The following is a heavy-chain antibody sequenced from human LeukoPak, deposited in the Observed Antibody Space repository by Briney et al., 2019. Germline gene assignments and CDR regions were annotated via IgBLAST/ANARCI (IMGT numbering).Heavy chain of an antibody. CDR1: VYTFTKYY. CDR2: INPTGGST. D-gene: IGHD1-26*01. J-gene: IGHJ5*02. V-gene: IGHV1-46*01. Sequence: ASVTVSFKASVYTFTKYYLHWLGQAPGQGLDGMGLINPTGGSTGYAQKFHGRVTMNRDMSTRTDYMELSSLRYEDTAIYSCARDNSVGDNAWWFDPWGQGTLVTVSS. CDR3: ARDNSVGDNAWWFDP.